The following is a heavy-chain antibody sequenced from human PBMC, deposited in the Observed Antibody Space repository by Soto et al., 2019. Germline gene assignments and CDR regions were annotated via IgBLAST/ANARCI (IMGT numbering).Heavy chain of an antibody. CDR1: GFTSSSYG. J-gene: IGHJ4*02. Sequence: GGSLRLSCAASGFTSSSYGMHWVRQAPGKGLEWVAVISYDGSNKYYADSVKGRFTISRDNSKNTLYLQMNSLRAEDTAVYYCAKDLRITIFGAGDYFDYWGQGTLVTVSS. D-gene: IGHD3-3*01. V-gene: IGHV3-30*18. CDR2: ISYDGSNK. CDR3: AKDLRITIFGAGDYFDY.